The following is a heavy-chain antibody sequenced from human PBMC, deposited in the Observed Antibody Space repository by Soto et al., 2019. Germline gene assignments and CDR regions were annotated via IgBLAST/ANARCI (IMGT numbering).Heavy chain of an antibody. CDR1: GYTFTGYY. CDR3: ARGIAAAGMDYYYYMDV. Sequence: EASVKVSCKASGYTFTGYYMHWVRQAPGQGLEWMGWINPNSGSTNYAQKFQGRVTMTRNTSISTAYMELSSLRSEDTAVYYCARGIAAAGMDYYYYMDVWGKGTTVTVSS. J-gene: IGHJ6*03. V-gene: IGHV1-2*02. D-gene: IGHD6-13*01. CDR2: INPNSGST.